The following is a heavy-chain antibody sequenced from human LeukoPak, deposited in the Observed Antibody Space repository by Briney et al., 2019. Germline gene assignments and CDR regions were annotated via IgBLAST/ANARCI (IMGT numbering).Heavy chain of an antibody. D-gene: IGHD6-13*01. Sequence: SETLSLTCTVSGGSISGYYWSWIRQPPGKGLEWIGSIYHSGSTYYNPSLKSRVTISVDTSKNQFSLKLSSVTAADTAVYYCAREVEDSSSWYDVEGLFDYWGQGTLVTVSS. V-gene: IGHV4-38-2*02. CDR2: IYHSGST. J-gene: IGHJ4*02. CDR1: GGSISGYY. CDR3: AREVEDSSSWYDVEGLFDY.